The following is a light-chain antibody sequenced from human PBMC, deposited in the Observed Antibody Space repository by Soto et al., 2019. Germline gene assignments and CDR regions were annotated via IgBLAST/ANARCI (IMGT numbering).Light chain of an antibody. V-gene: IGLV1-47*01. CDR2: RNN. J-gene: IGLJ1*01. CDR1: TSNIGSNY. CDR3: ATWDDSLNGFYV. Sequence: QSVLTHPPSASGTPGQGVTISCSGRTSNIGSNYVYWYQQLPGTAPKLLIYRNNQRPSGVPDRFSGSKSGTSASLAISGLRSDDEADYFCATWDDSLNGFYVFGTGTKLTVL.